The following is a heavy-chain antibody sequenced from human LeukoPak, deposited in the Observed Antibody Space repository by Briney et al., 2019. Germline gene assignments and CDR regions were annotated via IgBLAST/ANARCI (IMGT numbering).Heavy chain of an antibody. CDR3: ARVKGSYYYHYMDV. CDR1: GYTFTSYY. D-gene: IGHD2-21*01. V-gene: IGHV1-46*01. Sequence: ASVRVSFKASGYTFTSYYMHWVRQAPGQGLEWMGIINPSGGSTSYTQKFQGRVTITRDTSIRTAYMELSTLRSYATRAYSCARVKGSYYYHYMDVWGKGTTVTISS. J-gene: IGHJ6*03. CDR2: INPSGGST.